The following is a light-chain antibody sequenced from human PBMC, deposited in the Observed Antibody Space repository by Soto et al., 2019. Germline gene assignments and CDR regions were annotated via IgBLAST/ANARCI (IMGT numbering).Light chain of an antibody. CDR2: EVS. CDR3: YSYRGSNAWV. J-gene: IGLJ3*02. Sequence: QSALTQPRSVSGSPGQSVTISCTGTSSDVGAYNHVSWYQQHPGKGPKLMIYEVSNRPSGASNRFSGSKSGNTASLTISGLQTEDEADYYCYSYRGSNAWVFGGGTKLTVL. V-gene: IGLV2-11*01. CDR1: SSDVGAYNH.